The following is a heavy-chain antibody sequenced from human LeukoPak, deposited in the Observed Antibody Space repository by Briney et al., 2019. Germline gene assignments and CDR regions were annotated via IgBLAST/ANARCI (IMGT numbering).Heavy chain of an antibody. CDR1: GGSISSGGYY. J-gene: IGHJ4*02. D-gene: IGHD1-26*01. Sequence: SETLSLTCTVSGGSISSGGYYWSWIRQPPGKGLEWIGYIYHSGSTNYNPSLKSRVTISVDTSKNQFSLKLSSVTAADTAVYYCASSHSGSYDGDYWGQGTLVTVSS. CDR2: IYHSGST. CDR3: ASSHSGSYDGDY. V-gene: IGHV4-30-2*01.